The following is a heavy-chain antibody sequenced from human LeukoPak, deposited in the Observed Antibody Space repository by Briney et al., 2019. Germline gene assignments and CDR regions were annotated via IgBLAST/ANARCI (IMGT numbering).Heavy chain of an antibody. CDR3: ARGSGSYGFDY. V-gene: IGHV4-39*01. J-gene: IGHJ4*02. CDR2: IYYSGST. Sequence: PSETLSLTCTVSGGSISSSSYYWGWIRQPPGKGLEWIGSIYYSGSTCYNPSLKSRVTISVDTSKNQFSLKLSSVTAADTAVYYCARGSGSYGFDYWGQGTLVTVSS. D-gene: IGHD1-26*01. CDR1: GGSISSSSYY.